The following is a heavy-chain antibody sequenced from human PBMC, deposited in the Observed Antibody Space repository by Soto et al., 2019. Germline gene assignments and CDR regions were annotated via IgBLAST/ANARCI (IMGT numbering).Heavy chain of an antibody. J-gene: IGHJ5*01. Sequence: QEQLVESGGGVVQPGRSLRLSCAASGFNFSSYAMHWVRQAPGKGLEWVAVISYDGGKKYYADSVKGRFTISRDNSKNRLYWKRNSRSAEATASYNGAREGQQAAGPTPPTWGQEPWSPSPQ. D-gene: IGHD6-13*01. CDR1: GFNFSSYA. V-gene: IGHV3-30*04. CDR2: ISYDGGKK. CDR3: AREGQQAAGPTPPT.